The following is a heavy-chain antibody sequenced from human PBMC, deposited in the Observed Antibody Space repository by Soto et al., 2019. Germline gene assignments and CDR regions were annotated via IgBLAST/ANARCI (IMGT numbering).Heavy chain of an antibody. V-gene: IGHV3-9*01. CDR1: GFTFDDYA. CDR2: INWNSGSI. D-gene: IGHD6-13*01. J-gene: IGHJ1*01. CDR3: VKDESINWYSGHFRH. Sequence: VQLVESGGGLVQPGRSLRLSCAASGFTFDDYAMHWVRQVPGKGLEWVSGINWNSGSIGYGDSVKGRFAISRDNGKNSLHLQMNSLSAEDTAFYYCVKDESINWYSGHFRHWGQGTLVTVSS.